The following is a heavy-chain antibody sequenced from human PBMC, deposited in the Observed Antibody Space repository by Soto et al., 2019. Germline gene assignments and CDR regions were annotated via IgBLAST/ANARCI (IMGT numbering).Heavy chain of an antibody. J-gene: IGHJ4*02. CDR1: GFTFDDYA. Sequence: EVQLVESGGGLVQPGRSLRLSCAASGFTFDDYAMHWVRQAPGKGLEWVSGISWNSGSIGYADSVKGRFTISRDNAKNSLYLQMNSLSAEDTALYYCAKDQDSGYDFPPDWGQGTLVTVSS. CDR2: ISWNSGSI. V-gene: IGHV3-9*01. D-gene: IGHD5-12*01. CDR3: AKDQDSGYDFPPD.